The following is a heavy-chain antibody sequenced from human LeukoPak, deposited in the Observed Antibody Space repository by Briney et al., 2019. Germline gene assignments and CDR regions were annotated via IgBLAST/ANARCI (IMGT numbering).Heavy chain of an antibody. V-gene: IGHV4-39*01. CDR2: IYYSGST. J-gene: IGHJ4*02. Sequence: SETLSLTCTVSGGSIRSSSYYWGWIRQPPGKGLEWIGSIYYSGSTYYNASLKSRGTISVDTSKNQFSLKLNSVAAADTAVYFCARQVVAVAGTGYFDYWGQETLVTVSS. D-gene: IGHD6-19*01. CDR1: GGSIRSSSYY. CDR3: ARQVVAVAGTGYFDY.